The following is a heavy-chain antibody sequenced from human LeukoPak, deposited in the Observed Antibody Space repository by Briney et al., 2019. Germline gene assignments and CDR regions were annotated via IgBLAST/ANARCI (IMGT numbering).Heavy chain of an antibody. Sequence: SETLSLTCTVSGGSISSGDYYWSWIRQPPGTGLEWIGYIYYSGSTYYNPSLKSRVTISVGTSKNQFSLKLSSVTAADTAVYYCASLLVALDYCYRMDVWGQGTTVTVSS. D-gene: IGHD3-16*02. J-gene: IGHJ6*02. CDR3: ASLLVALDYCYRMDV. V-gene: IGHV4-30-4*01. CDR1: GGSISSGDYY. CDR2: IYYSGST.